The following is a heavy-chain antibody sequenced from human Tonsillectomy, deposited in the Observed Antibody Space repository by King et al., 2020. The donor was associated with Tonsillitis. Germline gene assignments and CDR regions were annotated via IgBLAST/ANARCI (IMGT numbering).Heavy chain of an antibody. V-gene: IGHV1-69*14. Sequence: QLVQSGAEVKKPGSSVKVSCKASGDTFSSYAISWVRQAPGQGLEWMGGIIPRYGTANYAQKFQGRVTITADKSTSTAYMELSSLRSEDTAVYYCASDMTIFGVVTLDYWGQGTLVTVSS. J-gene: IGHJ4*02. CDR2: IIPRYGTA. D-gene: IGHD3-3*01. CDR1: GDTFSSYA. CDR3: ASDMTIFGVVTLDY.